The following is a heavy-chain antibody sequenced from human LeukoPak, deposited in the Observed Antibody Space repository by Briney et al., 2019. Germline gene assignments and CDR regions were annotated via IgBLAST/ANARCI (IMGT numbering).Heavy chain of an antibody. J-gene: IGHJ3*02. D-gene: IGHD2-15*01. CDR2: INPSGGST. Sequence: ASVKVSCKASGYTFTSYYMHWVRQAPGQGLEWMGIINPSGGSTSYAQKSQGRVTMTRDMSTSTVYMELSSLRSEDTAVYYCASGLGYCSGGSCSWWGAFDIWGQGTMVTVSS. V-gene: IGHV1-46*01. CDR3: ASGLGYCSGGSCSWWGAFDI. CDR1: GYTFTSYY.